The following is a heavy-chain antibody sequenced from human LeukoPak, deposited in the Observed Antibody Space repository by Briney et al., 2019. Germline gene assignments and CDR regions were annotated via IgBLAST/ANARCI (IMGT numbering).Heavy chain of an antibody. CDR2: INPNSGGT. CDR3: ARDDYDFWSGYFENWFDP. CDR1: XXTGXY. V-gene: IGHV1-2*02. J-gene: IGHJ5*02. Sequence: XXTGXYMHWVRQAPGQGLEGMGWINPNSGGTNYAQKFQGRVTMTRDTSISTAYMELRRLRSDDTAVYYCARDDYDFWSGYFENWFDPWGQGTLVTVSS. D-gene: IGHD3-3*01.